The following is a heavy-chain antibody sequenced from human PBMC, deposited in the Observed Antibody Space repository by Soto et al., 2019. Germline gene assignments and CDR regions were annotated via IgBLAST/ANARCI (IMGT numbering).Heavy chain of an antibody. CDR2: ISYDGSNK. D-gene: IGHD6-13*01. J-gene: IGHJ6*02. CDR3: AKARVGSSWYGAYYYYGMDV. V-gene: IGHV3-30*18. CDR1: GFTFSSYG. Sequence: GGSLRLSCAASGFTFSSYGMHWVRQAPGKGLEWVAVISYDGSNKYYADSVKGRFTISRDNSKNTLYLQMNSLRAEDTAVYYCAKARVGSSWYGAYYYYGMDVWGQGTTVTVSS.